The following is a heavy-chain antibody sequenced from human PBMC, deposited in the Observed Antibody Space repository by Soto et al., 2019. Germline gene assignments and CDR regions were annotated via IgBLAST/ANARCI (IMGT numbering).Heavy chain of an antibody. J-gene: IGHJ4*02. CDR1: GGSISSSYW. CDR3: ARRYGPGFDY. V-gene: IGHV4-4*02. CDR2: IHHSGST. Sequence: PSETLSLTCAVSGGSISSSYWWSWVRQPPGKGLEWIGEIHHSGSTNYNPSLKCRVTTSVDKSKNQFSLKLSSVTAADTAVYYCARRYGPGFDYWGQGTLVTVSS. D-gene: IGHD4-17*01.